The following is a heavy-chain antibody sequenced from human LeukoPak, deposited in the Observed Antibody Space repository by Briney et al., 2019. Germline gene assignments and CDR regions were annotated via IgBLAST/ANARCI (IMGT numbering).Heavy chain of an antibody. Sequence: GESLKIPCKGSGYSFTSYWIGWVRQMPGKGLEWMGIIYPGDSDTRYSPSFQGQVTISADKSISTAYLQWSSLKASDTAMYYCARSNVDTAMVPGIDYWGQGTLVTVSS. CDR3: ARSNVDTAMVPGIDY. V-gene: IGHV5-51*01. CDR1: GYSFTSYW. CDR2: IYPGDSDT. J-gene: IGHJ4*02. D-gene: IGHD5-18*01.